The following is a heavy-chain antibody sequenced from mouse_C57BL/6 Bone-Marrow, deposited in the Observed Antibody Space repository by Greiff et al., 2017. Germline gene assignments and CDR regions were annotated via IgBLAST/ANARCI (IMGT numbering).Heavy chain of an antibody. J-gene: IGHJ3*01. CDR3: ARRRSNYAWFAY. D-gene: IGHD2-5*01. V-gene: IGHV1-18*01. CDR1: GYTFTDYN. Sequence: DVHLVESGPELVKPGASVKIPCKASGYTFTDYNMDWVKQSHGKSLEWIGDINPNNGGTIYNQKFKGKATLTVDKSSSTAYMELRSLTSEDTAVYYCARRRSNYAWFAYWGQGTLVTVSA. CDR2: INPNNGGT.